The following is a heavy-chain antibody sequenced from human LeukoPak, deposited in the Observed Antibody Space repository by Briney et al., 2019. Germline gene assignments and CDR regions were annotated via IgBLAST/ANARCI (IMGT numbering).Heavy chain of an antibody. CDR2: IKSKTDGGTT. CDR3: TASLGLLPYYFDY. CDR1: GFTFTKAW. D-gene: IGHD3-16*01. J-gene: IGHJ4*02. V-gene: IGHV3-15*01. Sequence: GGSLRLSCAASGFTFTKAWMSWVRLAPGKGLEWVGRIKSKTDGGTTDYAAPVKGRFTISRDDSKNTLYLQMNSLKTEDTAVYYCTASLGLLPYYFDYWGQGTLVAVSS.